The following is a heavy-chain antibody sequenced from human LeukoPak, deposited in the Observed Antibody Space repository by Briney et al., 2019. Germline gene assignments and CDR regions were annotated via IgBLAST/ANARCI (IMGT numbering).Heavy chain of an antibody. V-gene: IGHV3-11*04. Sequence: PGGSLRLSCAASGFTFSDYYMSWIRQAPGKGLEWVSYISSSGTTISYTDSVKGRFTISRDNAKNSLYLQMNNLRAEDTAVYYCARDVGYFRFDYWGQGTLVTVSS. D-gene: IGHD5-18*01. J-gene: IGHJ4*02. CDR1: GFTFSDYY. CDR3: ARDVGYFRFDY. CDR2: ISSSGTTI.